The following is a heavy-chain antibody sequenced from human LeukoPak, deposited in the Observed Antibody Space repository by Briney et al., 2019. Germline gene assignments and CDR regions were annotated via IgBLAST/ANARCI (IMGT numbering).Heavy chain of an antibody. CDR1: GFTFSSYG. D-gene: IGHD6-19*01. J-gene: IGHJ5*02. Sequence: GGSLRLSCAASGFTFSSYGMHWVRQAPGKGLEWVAVISYDGSNKYYADSVKGRFTISRDNSKNTLYLQMNSLRAEDTAVYYCAKDREVKARAVAVGYNWFDPWGQGTLVTVSS. CDR2: ISYDGSNK. CDR3: AKDREVKARAVAVGYNWFDP. V-gene: IGHV3-30*18.